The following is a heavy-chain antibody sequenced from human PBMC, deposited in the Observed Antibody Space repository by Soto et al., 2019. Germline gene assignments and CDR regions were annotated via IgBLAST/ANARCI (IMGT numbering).Heavy chain of an antibody. CDR1: GFTFDDYA. V-gene: IGHV3-43D*04. J-gene: IGHJ6*02. CDR2: ISWDGGST. Sequence: EVQLVESGGVVVQPGGSLRLSCAASGFTFDDYAMHWVRQAPGKGLEWVSLISWDGGSTYYADSVKGRFTISRDNSKNSLYLQMNSLRAEDTALYYCAEGLGVDYGGLYVWGQGITVTVSS. CDR3: AEGLGVDYGGLYV. D-gene: IGHD3-10*01.